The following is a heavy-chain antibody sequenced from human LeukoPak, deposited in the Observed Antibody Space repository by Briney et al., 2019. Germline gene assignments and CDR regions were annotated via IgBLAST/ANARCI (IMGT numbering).Heavy chain of an antibody. CDR1: GFTFSSYG. Sequence: GGSLRLSCAASGFTFSSYGMHWVRQAPGKGLEWVAVIWYDGSNKYYADSVKGRFTISRDNSKNTLYLQMNSLRAEDTAVYYCATPDLTCSSTSCYLGYWGQGTLVTVSS. V-gene: IGHV3-33*01. CDR3: ATPDLTCSSTSCYLGY. J-gene: IGHJ4*02. CDR2: IWYDGSNK. D-gene: IGHD2-2*01.